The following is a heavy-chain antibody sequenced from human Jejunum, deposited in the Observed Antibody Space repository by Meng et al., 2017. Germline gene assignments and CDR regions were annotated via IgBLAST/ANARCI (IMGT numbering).Heavy chain of an antibody. Sequence: GESLKISCTASGFSSSFFWMTWVRQAPGKGLEWVANINQDGSEQNYADSVKGRFTISRDNAKNSLFLQMNSLRVEDTAVYRCTRKAATYPPLYWGPGTLVTVSS. V-gene: IGHV3-7*01. CDR3: TRKAATYPPLY. CDR2: INQDGSEQ. CDR1: GFSSSFFW. D-gene: IGHD2-15*01. J-gene: IGHJ4*02.